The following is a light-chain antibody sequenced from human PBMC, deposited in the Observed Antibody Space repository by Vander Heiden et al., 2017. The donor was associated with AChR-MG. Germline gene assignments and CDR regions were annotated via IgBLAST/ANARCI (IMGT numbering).Light chain of an antibody. CDR2: EVS. Sequence: QSVLPPPAFVSGSPGQSITISCTATSSEVRSYNLVSWYQHHPGKAPKVLIYEVSERPTGISNRFSGSKSGNTASLTISGLQAEDEADYYGCSYAGSSAFAVFGGGTKLTVL. V-gene: IGLV2-23*02. J-gene: IGLJ2*01. CDR3: CSYAGSSAFAV. CDR1: SSEVRSYNL.